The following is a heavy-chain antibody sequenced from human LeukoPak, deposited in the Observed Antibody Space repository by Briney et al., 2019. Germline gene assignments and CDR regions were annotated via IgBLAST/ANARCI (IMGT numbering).Heavy chain of an antibody. Sequence: GASVKVSCKVSGYSLTELSMHWVRQAPGKGLEWMGGFDPEDGETIYAQKFQGRVTMTEDTSTDTAYMELSSLRSEDTAVYYCARDRGYCSSTSCYPTYYFDYWGQGTLVTVSS. D-gene: IGHD2-2*01. V-gene: IGHV1-24*01. CDR1: GYSLTELS. CDR2: FDPEDGET. CDR3: ARDRGYCSSTSCYPTYYFDY. J-gene: IGHJ4*02.